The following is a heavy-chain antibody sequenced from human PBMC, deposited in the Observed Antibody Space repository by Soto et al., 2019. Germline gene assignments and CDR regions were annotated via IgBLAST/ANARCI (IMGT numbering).Heavy chain of an antibody. V-gene: IGHV1-58*02. CDR2: IVVGSGNT. CDR1: GFTFSRSA. D-gene: IGHD2-2*01. J-gene: IGHJ4*02. CDR3: AADRDCSSTSCLPYNFDY. Sequence: ASVKVSFKASGFTFSRSAMQWVRQARGQRLEWIGWIVVGSGNTNYAQKFQDRVIITRDMSTSTAYMELSSLRSEDTAAYYCAADRDCSSTSCLPYNFDYWGQGTLVTVSS.